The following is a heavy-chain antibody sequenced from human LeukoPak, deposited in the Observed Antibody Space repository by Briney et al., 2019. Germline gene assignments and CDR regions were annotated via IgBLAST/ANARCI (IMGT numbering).Heavy chain of an antibody. J-gene: IGHJ3*02. Sequence: SQTLSLTCAISGDSVSSNSAAWNWIRQSPSRGLEWLGRTYYRSKWYNDYAVSVKGRITINPDTSKNQFSLQLNSVTPEDTAVYYCARGDSSGYYFSPDAFDIWGQGTMVTVSS. CDR3: ARGDSSGYYFSPDAFDI. CDR1: GDSVSSNSAA. D-gene: IGHD3-22*01. CDR2: TYYRSKWYN. V-gene: IGHV6-1*01.